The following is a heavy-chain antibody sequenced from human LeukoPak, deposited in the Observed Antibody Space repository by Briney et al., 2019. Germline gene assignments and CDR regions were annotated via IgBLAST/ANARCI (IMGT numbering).Heavy chain of an antibody. CDR1: GFTFNNFA. J-gene: IGHJ5*02. CDR2: ISGSGGST. D-gene: IGHD3-16*01. Sequence: GGSLRLSCSASGFTFNNFAMTWVRQAPGKGLEWVSSISGSGGSTYYADSVKGRFTISRDNSKNTLYLQMSSLRAEDTAVYYCAKGYDPRGQGTLVTVSS. CDR3: AKGYDP. V-gene: IGHV3-23*01.